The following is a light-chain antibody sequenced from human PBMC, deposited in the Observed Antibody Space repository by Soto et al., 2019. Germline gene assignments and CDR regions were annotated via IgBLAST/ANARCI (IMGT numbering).Light chain of an antibody. CDR2: EVS. Sequence: QSVLTQPASVSGSPGQSIIISCTGTSSDVGGYNYVSWYQQHPGKAPKLIIYEVSNRPSGVSNRFSGSKSGNTASLTISGIQPEDEADYYCSSYTSSTTLVFGGGTKLTVL. CDR3: SSYTSSTTLV. V-gene: IGLV2-14*01. CDR1: SSDVGGYNY. J-gene: IGLJ2*01.